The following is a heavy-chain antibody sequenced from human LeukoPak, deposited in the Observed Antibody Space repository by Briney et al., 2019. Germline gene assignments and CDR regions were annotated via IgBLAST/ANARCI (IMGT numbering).Heavy chain of an antibody. D-gene: IGHD5-24*01. J-gene: IGHJ4*03. CDR2: IDHRGDT. CDR1: GGSFSRCY. CDR3: ARGATISETGYFDF. V-gene: IGHV4-34*01. Sequence: NPSETLSLTCAVYGGSFSRCYWSWIRQSPGKGLEWIAEIDHRGDTNYNPSVKSRVTISVDTSKNQFSPKMRSLSAADTALYYCARGATISETGYFDFWGQGTLVTVSS.